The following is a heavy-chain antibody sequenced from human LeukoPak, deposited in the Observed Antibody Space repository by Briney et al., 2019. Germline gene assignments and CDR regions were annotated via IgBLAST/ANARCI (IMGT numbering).Heavy chain of an antibody. CDR1: GFTVSTNY. CDR2: IYSGGGT. J-gene: IGHJ4*02. CDR3: ARGFRSVTTWGYFDY. Sequence: GGSLRLSCAASGFTVSTNYMSWVRQAPGKGLEWVSLIYSGGGTYYADSAKGRFTISRDNSRNTLSLQMNSLRVDDTAVYYCARGFRSVTTWGYFDYWGQGALVTVSS. V-gene: IGHV3-66*01. D-gene: IGHD4-17*01.